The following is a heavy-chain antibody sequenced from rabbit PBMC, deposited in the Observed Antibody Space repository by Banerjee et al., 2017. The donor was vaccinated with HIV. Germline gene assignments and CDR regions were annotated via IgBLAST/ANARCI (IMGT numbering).Heavy chain of an antibody. Sequence: QEQLVESGGGLVQPGGSLTLTCTASGFSLSSYWMSWVRQAPGKGLEWIGCISSGSSGSTYYASWVNGRFTISSHNAQNTLYLQLNSLTVADTAIYFCVRALYGDSTLWGQGTLVTVS. CDR2: ISSGSSGST. D-gene: IGHD7-1*01. CDR1: GFSLSSYW. V-gene: IGHV1S45*01. J-gene: IGHJ4*01. CDR3: VRALYGDSTL.